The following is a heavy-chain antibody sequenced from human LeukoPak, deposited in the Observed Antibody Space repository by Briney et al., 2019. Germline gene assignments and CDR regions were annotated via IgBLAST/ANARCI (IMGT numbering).Heavy chain of an antibody. CDR3: ARDFGYYDSSGYYSNWYFDL. CDR1: GFTFSSYA. J-gene: IGHJ2*01. V-gene: IGHV4-59*01. Sequence: GSLRLSCAASGFTFSSYAMSWIRQPPGKGLEWIGYIYYSGSTNYNPSLKSRVTISVDTSKNQFSLKLSSVTAADTAVYYCARDFGYYDSSGYYSNWYFDLWGRGTLVTVSS. D-gene: IGHD3-22*01. CDR2: IYYSGST.